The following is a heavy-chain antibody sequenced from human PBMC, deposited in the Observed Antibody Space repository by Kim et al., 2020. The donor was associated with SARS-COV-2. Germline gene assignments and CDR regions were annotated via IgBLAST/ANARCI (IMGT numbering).Heavy chain of an antibody. Sequence: GVSLRLSCAASGFTFSSYGMHWVRQAPGKGLEWVAVISYDGSNKYYADSVKGRFTISRDNSKNTLYLQMNSLRAEDTAVYYCAKSVAGTSYYYYGMDVWG. D-gene: IGHD6-19*01. V-gene: IGHV3-30*18. CDR1: GFTFSSYG. J-gene: IGHJ6*01. CDR2: ISYDGSNK. CDR3: AKSVAGTSYYYYGMDV.